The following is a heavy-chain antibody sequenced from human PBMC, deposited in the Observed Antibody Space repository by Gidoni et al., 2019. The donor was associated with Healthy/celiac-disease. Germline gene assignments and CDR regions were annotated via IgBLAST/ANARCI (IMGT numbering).Heavy chain of an antibody. J-gene: IGHJ4*02. Sequence: EVQLLESGGGLVQPGGSLRLSCAASGFTFSSYAMRWVRQAPGKGLEWVSAISGSGGSTYYADSVKGRFTISRDNSKNTLYLQMNSLRAEDTAVYYCAKCGGAMPRPFDYWGQGTLVTVSS. CDR1: GFTFSSYA. D-gene: IGHD2-2*01. V-gene: IGHV3-23*01. CDR3: AKCGGAMPRPFDY. CDR2: ISGSGGST.